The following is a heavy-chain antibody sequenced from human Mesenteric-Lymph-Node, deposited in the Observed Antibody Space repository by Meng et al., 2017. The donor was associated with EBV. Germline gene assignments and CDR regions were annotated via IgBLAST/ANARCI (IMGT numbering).Heavy chain of an antibody. Sequence: QLQLQESGPGLVKPSETLSLTCTVSGGSVNSGNVYWSWIRQAPGKGLEWIGYIYYSGSTNYIPSLKSRVTISLDTSKNQFSLKLSSVTAADTAVYYCAGLRYSGYDRACDYWCQGALVTVSA. J-gene: IGHJ4*02. CDR2: IYYSGST. D-gene: IGHD5-12*01. V-gene: IGHV4-61*01. CDR1: GGSVNSGNVY. CDR3: AGLRYSGYDRACDY.